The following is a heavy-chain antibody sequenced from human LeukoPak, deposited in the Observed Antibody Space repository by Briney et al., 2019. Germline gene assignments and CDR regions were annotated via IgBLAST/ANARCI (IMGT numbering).Heavy chain of an antibody. V-gene: IGHV3-15*07. Sequence: GGSLRLSCATSGFTFSNAWMNWVRQAPGKGLEWVGRIRSNSDGGTIDCAAPVKGRFTLSRDDSKTTLYLQMNSLQTEDTAVYYCATDFYDSTWGQGTLVTVSS. CDR1: GFTFSNAW. D-gene: IGHD3-22*01. CDR3: ATDFYDST. J-gene: IGHJ5*02. CDR2: IRSNSDGGTI.